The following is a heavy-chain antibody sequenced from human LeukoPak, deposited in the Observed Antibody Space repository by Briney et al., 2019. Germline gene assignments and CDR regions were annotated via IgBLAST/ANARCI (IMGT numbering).Heavy chain of an antibody. CDR2: INDRRRA. D-gene: IGHD4-17*01. CDR1: GESFSNYY. Sequence: SETLSLTCAVSGESFSNYYWNWIRQTPGKGLEWLGEINDRRRANYNPSLLRGVTVSVDTSQNQFSLRLTSVTATDTAIYYCGRRWIYGRNYYIYVRGKGATVSVSS. CDR3: GRRWIYGRNYYIYV. V-gene: IGHV4-34*01. J-gene: IGHJ6*03.